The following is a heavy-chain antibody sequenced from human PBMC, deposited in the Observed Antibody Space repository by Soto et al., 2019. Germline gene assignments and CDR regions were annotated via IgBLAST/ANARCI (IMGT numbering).Heavy chain of an antibody. D-gene: IGHD6-19*01. V-gene: IGHV4-39*01. J-gene: IGHJ4*02. CDR1: GGPISSSGDY. CDR2: ISNSGST. Sequence: QLQLQESGPGLVKPSETLSLTCTVTGGPISSSGDYWGWVRQTPGKGLEWIGTISNSGSTYYNPSVMSRVTISVDTSKKQFSLRLLSVTAADTAVYYCARGLSSSAYLDYWGQGTLVTVSS. CDR3: ARGLSSSAYLDY.